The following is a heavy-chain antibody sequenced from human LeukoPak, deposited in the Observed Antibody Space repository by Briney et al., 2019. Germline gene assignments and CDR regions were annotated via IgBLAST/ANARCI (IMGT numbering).Heavy chain of an antibody. CDR1: GFTFGSYW. D-gene: IGHD6-13*01. J-gene: IGHJ4*02. CDR3: ARGTATTAGIDY. Sequence: GGSLRLSCAASGFTFGSYWMHWVRQAQGKGLVWVSHINTDGDSATYGDSAKGRFTISRDNAKNTLYLQMNSLRVEDTAVYYCARGTATTAGIDYWGQGTLVTVSS. CDR2: INTDGDSA. V-gene: IGHV3-74*01.